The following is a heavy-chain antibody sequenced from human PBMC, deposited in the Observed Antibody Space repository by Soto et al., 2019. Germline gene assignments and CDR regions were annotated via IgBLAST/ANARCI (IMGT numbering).Heavy chain of an antibody. CDR3: AKDLAQSSGLGHWFDP. J-gene: IGHJ5*02. D-gene: IGHD3-10*01. V-gene: IGHV3-9*01. Sequence: EVQLVESGGGLVQPGRSLRLSCAASGFTFDDYAMHWVRQAPGKGLEWVSGVSWNSGSIGYADSVKGRFTISRDNAKNSLYLQMNSLRAEDTALYYCAKDLAQSSGLGHWFDPWGQGTLVTVSS. CDR2: VSWNSGSI. CDR1: GFTFDDYA.